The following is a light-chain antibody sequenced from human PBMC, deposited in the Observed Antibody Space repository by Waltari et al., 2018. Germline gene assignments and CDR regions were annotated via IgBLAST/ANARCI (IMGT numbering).Light chain of an antibody. CDR3: QQRIGWPPWT. CDR1: QSVSRD. J-gene: IGKJ1*01. Sequence: EVVMTQSPATLSVSPGERATLSCRASQSVSRDLAWYQQKPGQAPRLLIYGASTRITGVPARFTGSGSGAEFSLTISSLQSEDVAIYYCQQRIGWPPWTFGQGTKVEI. V-gene: IGKV3-15*01. CDR2: GAS.